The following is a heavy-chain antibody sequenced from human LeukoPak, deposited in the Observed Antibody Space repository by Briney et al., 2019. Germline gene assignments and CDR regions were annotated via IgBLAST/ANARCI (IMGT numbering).Heavy chain of an antibody. V-gene: IGHV3-33*01. CDR1: GFTFSSYG. CDR3: ARDKAVASPDYYFDY. CDR2: IWYDGSNK. J-gene: IGHJ4*02. D-gene: IGHD6-19*01. Sequence: GGSLRLSCAASGFTFSSYGMHWVRQAPGKGLEWVAVIWYDGSNKYYADSVKGRFTISRDNSKNTLYLQMNSLRAEDTAVYYCARDKAVASPDYYFDYWGQGTLVTVSS.